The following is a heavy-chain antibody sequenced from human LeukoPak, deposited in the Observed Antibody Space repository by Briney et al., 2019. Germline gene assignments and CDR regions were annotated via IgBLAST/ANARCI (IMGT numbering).Heavy chain of an antibody. CDR3: AREAHDSSGYYDY. CDR2: IIPILGIA. V-gene: IGHV1-69*04. D-gene: IGHD3-22*01. CDR1: GGTFSSYA. J-gene: IGHJ4*02. Sequence: GSSVKVSCKASGGTFSSYAISWVRQAPGQGLEWMGRIIPILGIANYAQKFQGRVTITADKSTSTAYMELSSLRSEDTALYYCAREAHDSSGYYDYWGQGTLVTVSS.